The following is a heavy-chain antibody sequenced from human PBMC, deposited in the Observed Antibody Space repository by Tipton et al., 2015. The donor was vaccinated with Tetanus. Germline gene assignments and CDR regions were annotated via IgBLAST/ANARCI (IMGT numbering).Heavy chain of an antibody. V-gene: IGHV5-51*01. CDR2: IDPRDSEA. J-gene: IGHJ2*01. CDR1: GYNFSHYS. Sequence: QLVQSGADVKKPGESLKISCQTSGYNFSHYSIGWVRQMPGKGLEWVGIIDPRDSEARYGPSFQGQVIISADKSISTTYLQWGSLTASDTAIYYCARRRSAVLSGGYHWYFDIWGRGTLVTVSS. D-gene: IGHD3-3*01. CDR3: ARRRSAVLSGGYHWYFDI.